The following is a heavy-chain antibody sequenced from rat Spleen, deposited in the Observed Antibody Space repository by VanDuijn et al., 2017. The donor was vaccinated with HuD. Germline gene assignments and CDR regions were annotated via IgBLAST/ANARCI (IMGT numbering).Heavy chain of an antibody. Sequence: EVQLVESGGGLVQPGRSLKLSCAASGFTFSDYYMAWVRQAPTKGLEWVATITNTGGSIYYPDSVKGRFTISRDNAQNTLYLQMNGLRSEDTATYYCARHSSAPIYVMDAWGHGASVTVSS. CDR3: ARHSSAPIYVMDA. CDR2: ITNTGGSI. J-gene: IGHJ4*01. CDR1: GFTFSDYY. D-gene: IGHD3-8*01. V-gene: IGHV5-22*01.